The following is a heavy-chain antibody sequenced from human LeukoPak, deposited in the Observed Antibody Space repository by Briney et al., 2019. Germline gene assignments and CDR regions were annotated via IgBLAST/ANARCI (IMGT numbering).Heavy chain of an antibody. CDR3: AKSLFVVVPAAVDFDY. V-gene: IGHV3-23*01. D-gene: IGHD2-2*01. J-gene: IGHJ4*02. CDR2: ISGSGGST. CDR1: GFTFSSYA. Sequence: GGSLRLSCAASGFTFSSYAMSWVRQAPGKGLEGVSAISGSGGSTYYADSVKGRFTISRDNSKNTLYLQMNSLRAEDTAVYYCAKSLFVVVPAAVDFDYWGQGTLVTVSS.